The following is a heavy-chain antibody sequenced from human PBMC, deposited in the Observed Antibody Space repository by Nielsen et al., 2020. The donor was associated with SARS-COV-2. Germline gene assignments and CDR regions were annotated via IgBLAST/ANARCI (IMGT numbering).Heavy chain of an antibody. J-gene: IGHJ6*02. Sequence: GGSLRLPCAASGFTFSSYWMHWVRQAPGKGLVWVSRINSDGSSTSYADSVKGRFTISRDNSKNTLYLQMNSLRAEDTAVYYCASSTRGRLTYYYGMDVWGQGTTVTVSS. CDR2: INSDGSST. V-gene: IGHV3-74*01. CDR3: ASSTRGRLTYYYGMDV. D-gene: IGHD1-1*01. CDR1: GFTFSSYW.